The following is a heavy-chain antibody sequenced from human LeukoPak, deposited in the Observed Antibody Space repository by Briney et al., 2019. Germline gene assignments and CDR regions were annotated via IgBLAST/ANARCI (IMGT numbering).Heavy chain of an antibody. CDR1: GFTFSSYA. CDR3: TKNEFGELPTFVDY. D-gene: IGHD3-10*01. Sequence: GGSLRLSCAASGFTFSSYAMSWVRQAPGKGLEWVSAISGSGGSTYYADSVKGRFTISRDNSKNTLYLQMNSLRAEDTAVYYCTKNEFGELPTFVDYWGQGTLVTVSS. J-gene: IGHJ4*02. CDR2: ISGSGGST. V-gene: IGHV3-23*01.